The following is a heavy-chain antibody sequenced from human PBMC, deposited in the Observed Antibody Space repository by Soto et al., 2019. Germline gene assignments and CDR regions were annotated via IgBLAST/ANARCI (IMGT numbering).Heavy chain of an antibody. CDR1: GFTFNNYG. D-gene: IGHD6-13*01. J-gene: IGHJ3*01. V-gene: IGHV3-30*18. CDR3: AKDQGIAASHGID. CDR2: ISNDGSDK. Sequence: QVQLVESGGGVVQPGRSLRLSCAASGFTFNNYGMHWVRQAPGKGLEWVATISNDGSDKYYADSVKRRLTISRDNSKKTVYLQMNSLSAEETAVYYCAKDQGIAASHGIDWGQGTMVTVSS.